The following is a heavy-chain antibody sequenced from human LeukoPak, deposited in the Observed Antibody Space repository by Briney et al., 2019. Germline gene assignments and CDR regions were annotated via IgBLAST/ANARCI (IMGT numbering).Heavy chain of an antibody. D-gene: IGHD3-3*01. Sequence: SVKVSCKASGGTFISYAISWVRQAPGQGLEWMGGIIAIFGAANYAQKFQGRVTITADESTSTAYMELSSLRSEDTAVYYCARCEVGHDFWSLRGNYYYYGMDVWGQGTTVTVSS. CDR2: IIAIFGAA. V-gene: IGHV1-69*13. CDR3: ARCEVGHDFWSLRGNYYYYGMDV. J-gene: IGHJ6*02. CDR1: GGTFISYA.